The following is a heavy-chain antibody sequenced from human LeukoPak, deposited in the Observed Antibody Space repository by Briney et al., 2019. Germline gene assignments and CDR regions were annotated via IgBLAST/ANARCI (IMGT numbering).Heavy chain of an antibody. V-gene: IGHV5-51*01. CDR2: IYPGDSDV. CDR3: ARRGRKGNSLSCYYFDY. CDR1: GYAYTDYW. Sequence: GESLKISCQASGYAYTDYWIGWVRQMPGKGLEWVGIIYPGDSDVRYNPSFEGQVTISVDKSINTAYLQWRSLKASDTAMFYCARRGRKGNSLSCYYFDYWGQGTLITVSS. D-gene: IGHD2/OR15-2a*01. J-gene: IGHJ4*02.